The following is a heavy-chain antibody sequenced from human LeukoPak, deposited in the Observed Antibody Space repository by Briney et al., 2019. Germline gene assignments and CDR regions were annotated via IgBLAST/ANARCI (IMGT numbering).Heavy chain of an antibody. CDR3: ARKTYTISSWYFDY. J-gene: IGHJ4*02. Sequence: HPGGSLRLSCAASGFTFSSYAMHWVRQAPGKGLEWVTFIRYDGSIKYYADSVKGRFTISRDNAKNSLYLQMNSLRAEDTAVYYCARKTYTISSWYFDYWGQGTLVTVSS. D-gene: IGHD6-6*01. V-gene: IGHV3-30*04. CDR2: IRYDGSIK. CDR1: GFTFSSYA.